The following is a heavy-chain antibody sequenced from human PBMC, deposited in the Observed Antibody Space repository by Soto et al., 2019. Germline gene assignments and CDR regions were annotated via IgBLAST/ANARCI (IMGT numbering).Heavy chain of an antibody. V-gene: IGHV5-51*01. D-gene: IGHD6-19*01. CDR3: ARRPGGMTVAGSSYYSYAMDV. J-gene: IGHJ6*02. Sequence: GESLKISCEASGYNFSNYWIGWERQMPGKGLEWTGIIFPADSDTKYSPSLQDRVTNSADKSISTAYLQWSSLKASDSGKYYCARRPGGMTVAGSSYYSYAMDVWGLGTTVTVSS. CDR1: GYNFSNYW. CDR2: IFPADSDT.